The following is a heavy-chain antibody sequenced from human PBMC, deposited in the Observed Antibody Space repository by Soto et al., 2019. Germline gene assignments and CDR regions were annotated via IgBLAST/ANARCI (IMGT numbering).Heavy chain of an antibody. Sequence: QVQLVESGGGVVQPGRSLRLSCAASGFTFSSYGMNWVRQAPGKGLVWVEVISYDGSNKYYADSVKGRFTISRDNSKNRMYLQRNSRRAEGTAVYYSEKDSRYCSSTSYYRGYGMDVWGQRTTVSVSS. CDR1: GFTFSSYG. J-gene: IGHJ6*02. CDR3: EKDSRYCSSTSYYRGYGMDV. CDR2: ISYDGSNK. D-gene: IGHD2-2*02. V-gene: IGHV3-30*18.